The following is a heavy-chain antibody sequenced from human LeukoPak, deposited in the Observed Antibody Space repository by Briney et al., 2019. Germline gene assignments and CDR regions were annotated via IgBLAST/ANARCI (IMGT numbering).Heavy chain of an antibody. Sequence: SETLSLTCTVSGDSMSPHYWNWIRQTPEKGLEWIGYVFHTGNTVYNPSLRSRVTIPVDTSKNQFSLKLTSVTAADTAVYFCARRPFPYFFDYWGRGTLVTVSS. CDR1: GDSMSPHY. V-gene: IGHV4-59*08. CDR2: VFHTGNT. CDR3: ARRPFPYFFDY. J-gene: IGHJ4*02.